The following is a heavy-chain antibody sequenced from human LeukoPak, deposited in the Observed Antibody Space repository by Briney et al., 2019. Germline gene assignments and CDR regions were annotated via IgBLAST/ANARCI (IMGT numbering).Heavy chain of an antibody. D-gene: IGHD3-10*01. Sequence: SETLSLTCTVSGGSISSSSYYWGWIRQPPGKGLEWIGSIYYSGSTYYNPSLKSRVTISVDTSKNQFSLKLSSVTAADTAVYYCARLRVWFGERYFDYWGQGTLVTVSS. CDR3: ARLRVWFGERYFDY. V-gene: IGHV4-39*07. CDR1: GGSISSSSYY. CDR2: IYYSGST. J-gene: IGHJ4*02.